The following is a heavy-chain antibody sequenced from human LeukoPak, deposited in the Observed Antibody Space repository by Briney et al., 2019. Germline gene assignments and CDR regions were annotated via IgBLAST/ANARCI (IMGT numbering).Heavy chain of an antibody. V-gene: IGHV4-61*01. J-gene: IGHJ3*02. CDR2: IDYSGST. Sequence: SETLSLTCTVSGDSISSSSYYWSWIRQPPGRGLEWIGYIDYSGSTNYNPSLKSRVTISVDTSKNRFSLKLSSVTAADTAVYYCARGGNGAFDIWGQGTMVTVSS. D-gene: IGHD4-23*01. CDR1: GDSISSSSYY. CDR3: ARGGNGAFDI.